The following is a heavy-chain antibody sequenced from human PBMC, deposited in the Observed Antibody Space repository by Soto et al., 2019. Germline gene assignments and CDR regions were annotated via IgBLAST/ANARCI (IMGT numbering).Heavy chain of an antibody. D-gene: IGHD6-13*01. J-gene: IGHJ4*02. CDR1: GYSFTTYG. CDR2: ISAYNGHT. V-gene: IGHV1-18*01. Sequence: VQLVQSPAEVKKSGASVKVSCQTSGYSFTTYGTSWVRQAPGQGLEWIGWISAYNGHTIYAQDFQGRVTMTTDTSTSTAYMELRSLRYDDTAIYYCARGRGSSSWFEISHYFDTWGQGTLVTVSS. CDR3: ARGRGSSSWFEISHYFDT.